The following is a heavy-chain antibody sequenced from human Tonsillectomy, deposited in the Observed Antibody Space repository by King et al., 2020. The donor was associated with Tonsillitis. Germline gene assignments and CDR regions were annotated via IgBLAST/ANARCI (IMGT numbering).Heavy chain of an antibody. CDR2: IWYDGSKK. V-gene: IGHV3-33*01. J-gene: IGHJ4*02. D-gene: IGHD4-17*01. CDR1: GFSFSDYG. CDR3: ARAPFEDGDYFAY. Sequence: VQLVESGGGVVQPGRSLRLSCAASGFSFSDYGMHWVRQAPGRGLEWVAIIWYDGSKKYYADSVKGRFTISRDNSKNTLYLQMNSLRAEDTAGYYCARAPFEDGDYFAYWGQGTMVTVSS.